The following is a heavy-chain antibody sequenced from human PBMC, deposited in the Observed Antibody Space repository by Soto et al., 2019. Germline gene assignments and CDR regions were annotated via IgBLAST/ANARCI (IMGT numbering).Heavy chain of an antibody. Sequence: SETLSLTCTVSGDSITFYYWSWIRQPPGKGLEWIGYVYHSGSTNYNPSLKSRVTISVDKSNNQFSLKLSSVTAADTAVYYCARASGISGTFDYWGQGTLVTVSS. CDR1: GDSITFYY. CDR3: ARASGISGTFDY. D-gene: IGHD1-20*01. J-gene: IGHJ4*02. V-gene: IGHV4-59*01. CDR2: VYHSGST.